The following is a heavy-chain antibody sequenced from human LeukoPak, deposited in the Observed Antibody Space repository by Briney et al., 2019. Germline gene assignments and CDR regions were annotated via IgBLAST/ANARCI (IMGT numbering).Heavy chain of an antibody. D-gene: IGHD5-18*01. CDR3: VREARGYHYTYFDY. Sequence: PGGSLRLSCTASGFTLGSHGMHWVRQLPGQGLEWVATVSSGFHAFFADSVQGRFTVSREDARNSLYLQMNSLRAGDTAVYYCVREARGYHYTYFDYWGQGTLVTVSS. CDR1: GFTLGSHG. CDR2: VSSGFHA. J-gene: IGHJ4*02. V-gene: IGHV3-13*01.